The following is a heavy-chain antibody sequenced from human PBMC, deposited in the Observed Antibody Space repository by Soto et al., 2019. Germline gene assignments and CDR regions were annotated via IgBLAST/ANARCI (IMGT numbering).Heavy chain of an antibody. Sequence: EVQLLESGGGLVQPGGSLRLSCAASGFTFSSYAMNWVRQAPGKGLEWVSVISGCGGSTYYADAVKGRFTISRDNSKNTLYLQMNSLRAEDTAVYYCAKRTVGWYFDLWGRGNLVTVSS. CDR1: GFTFSSYA. CDR2: ISGCGGST. J-gene: IGHJ2*01. CDR3: AKRTVGWYFDL. V-gene: IGHV3-23*01. D-gene: IGHD4-17*01.